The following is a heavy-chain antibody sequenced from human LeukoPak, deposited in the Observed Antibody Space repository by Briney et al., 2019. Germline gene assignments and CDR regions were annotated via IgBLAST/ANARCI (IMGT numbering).Heavy chain of an antibody. V-gene: IGHV4-34*01. J-gene: IGHJ5*02. CDR3: ARLGPRGATYYYGSGSAVTYNWFDP. CDR1: GGSFSGYY. D-gene: IGHD3-10*01. Sequence: PSETLSLTCAVYGGSFSGYYWSWIRQPPGKGLEWIGEINHSGSTNYNPSLKSRVTISVDTSKNQFSLKLSSVTAADTAVYYCARLGPRGATYYYGSGSAVTYNWFDPWGQGTLVTVSS. CDR2: INHSGST.